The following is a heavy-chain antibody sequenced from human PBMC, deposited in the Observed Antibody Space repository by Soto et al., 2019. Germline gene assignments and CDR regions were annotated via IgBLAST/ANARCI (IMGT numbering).Heavy chain of an antibody. J-gene: IGHJ4*02. CDR3: ARRAYYYDSSGNFDY. CDR2: IYYSGST. D-gene: IGHD3-22*01. CDR1: GGSISSSSYY. V-gene: IGHV4-39*01. Sequence: PSETLSLTCTVSGGSISSSSYYWGWIRQPPGKGLEWIGSIYYSGSTYYNPSLKSRVTISVDTSKNQFSLKLSSVTAADTAVYYCARRAYYYDSSGNFDYWGQGTLVTVSS.